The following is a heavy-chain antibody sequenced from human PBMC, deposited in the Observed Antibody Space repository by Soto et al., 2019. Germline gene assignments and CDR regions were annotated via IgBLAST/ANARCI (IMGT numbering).Heavy chain of an antibody. V-gene: IGHV3-33*01. CDR3: ERGRGSGSFYQLDY. J-gene: IGHJ4*02. Sequence: QVQLVESGGGVVQPGRSLRLSCAASGFTFSNHGMHWVRQAPGKGLEWVARIYYDGSTEYYADSVKGRFTISRDNSKNTVYLQMNGLRVEDTAVYYCERGRGSGSFYQLDYWGQGTLVTVSS. CDR1: GFTFSNHG. CDR2: IYYDGSTE. D-gene: IGHD1-26*01.